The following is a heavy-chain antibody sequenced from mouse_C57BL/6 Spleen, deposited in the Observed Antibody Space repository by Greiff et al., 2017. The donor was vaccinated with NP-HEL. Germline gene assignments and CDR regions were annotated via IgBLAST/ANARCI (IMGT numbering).Heavy chain of an antibody. CDR2: IDPETGGT. J-gene: IGHJ2*01. CDR3: TRNDY. CDR1: GYTFTDYE. V-gene: IGHV1-15*01. Sequence: QVQLQQSGAELVRPGASVTLSCKASGYTFTDYEMHWVKQTHVHGLEWIGAIDPETGGTAYNQKFKGKAILTADKSSSTAYMELRSLTAEDSAVYYGTRNDYWGQGTTLTVSS.